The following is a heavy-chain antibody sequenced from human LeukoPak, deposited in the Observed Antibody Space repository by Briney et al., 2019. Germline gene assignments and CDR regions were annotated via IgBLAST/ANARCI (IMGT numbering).Heavy chain of an antibody. V-gene: IGHV3-23*01. J-gene: IGHJ4*02. CDR2: ISGSGGST. CDR1: GFTFSSYA. CDR3: ARDGGTGILFDY. Sequence: GGSLRLSCAASGFTFSSYAMSWVRQAPGKGLEWVSAISGSGGSTYYADSVKGRFTISRDNAKNSLYLQMNSLRAEDTAVYYCARDGGTGILFDYWGQGTLVTVSS. D-gene: IGHD3-16*01.